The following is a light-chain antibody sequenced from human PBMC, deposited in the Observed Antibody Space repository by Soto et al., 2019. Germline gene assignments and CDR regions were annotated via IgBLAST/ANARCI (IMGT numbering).Light chain of an antibody. CDR3: QQYKSAPFI. V-gene: IGKV1-27*01. Sequence: DIQLTQSPSSLSASVGDRVTITCRASQDIGNSLAWFQQKPGKVPKLLIQATSSLLLGVPSHFSGSGSGTDFTLTISSLQPEDVATYYCQQYKSAPFIFGPGTKVDIK. J-gene: IGKJ3*01. CDR1: QDIGNS. CDR2: ATS.